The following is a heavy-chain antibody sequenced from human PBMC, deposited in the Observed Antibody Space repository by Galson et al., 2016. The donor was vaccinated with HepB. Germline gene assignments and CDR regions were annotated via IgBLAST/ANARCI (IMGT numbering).Heavy chain of an antibody. D-gene: IGHD1-1*01. CDR3: ARRGTGTTTGNSGMDV. Sequence: QSGAEVKKPGESLKISCEGSGYSFSTYWVAWVRQMPGQGLEWMGILYPGDSDARYSPSFQGQVTFSADKSISIAYLHWSSLKASDTAIYYGARRGTGTTTGNSGMDVWGQGTTVTVSS. V-gene: IGHV5-51*01. CDR2: LYPGDSDA. J-gene: IGHJ6*02. CDR1: GYSFSTYW.